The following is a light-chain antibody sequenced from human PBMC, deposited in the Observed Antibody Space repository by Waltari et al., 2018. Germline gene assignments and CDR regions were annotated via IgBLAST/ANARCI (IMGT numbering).Light chain of an antibody. V-gene: IGLV2-23*02. Sequence: QSALTQPASVSGSPGQSITISCTGTSRHVGGYNYVSWYQQHPGKAPKLMIYDVSKRPSGVSNRFSGSKSGNTASLTISGLQAEDEADYYCCSYAGSSTYVVFGGGTKLTVL. CDR2: DVS. J-gene: IGLJ2*01. CDR3: CSYAGSSTYVV. CDR1: SRHVGGYNY.